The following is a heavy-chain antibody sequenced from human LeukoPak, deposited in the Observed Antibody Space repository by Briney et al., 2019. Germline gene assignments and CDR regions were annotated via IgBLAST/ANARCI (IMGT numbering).Heavy chain of an antibody. J-gene: IGHJ6*04. CDR3: AELGITMIGGV. D-gene: IGHD3-10*02. Sequence: PGGSLRLSCAASGFTFSSYGMDWVRQAPGEGLEWVSYISSSSSTIYYAASVKGRFTISRDNAKNSLYLQMNSLRAEETAVYYCAELGITMIGGVWGKGTTVTISS. V-gene: IGHV3-48*03. CDR1: GFTFSSYG. CDR2: ISSSSSTI.